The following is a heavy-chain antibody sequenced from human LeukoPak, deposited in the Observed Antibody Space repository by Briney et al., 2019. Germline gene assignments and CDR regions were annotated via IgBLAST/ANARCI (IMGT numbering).Heavy chain of an antibody. CDR1: GYSISSGYY. CDR3: ARCDSSGYYFNPIDC. CDR2: NYYSGST. Sequence: SETLSLTCAVSGYSISSGYYWGWIPQPPGKGLEWIGINYYSGSTYYHPSLKSRVTTSVDTPKNQFSLKLSSVTAADTAVYYCARCDSSGYYFNPIDCWGPGTLVTVSS. V-gene: IGHV4-38-2*01. J-gene: IGHJ4*02. D-gene: IGHD3-22*01.